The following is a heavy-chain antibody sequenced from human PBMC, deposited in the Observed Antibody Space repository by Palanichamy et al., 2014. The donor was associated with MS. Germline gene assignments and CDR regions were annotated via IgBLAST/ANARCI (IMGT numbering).Heavy chain of an antibody. CDR3: ARDTFPSGYSFDY. CDR2: IYHGGAT. Sequence: QVQLQESGPGLVKPSETLSLTCAVSGYSISSGYYWGWIRQPPGKGLEWIGSIYHGGATYYNPSLKSRVTISIDTSKNQFSLKLNSPTAADTAMYYCARDTFPSGYSFDYWGQGTLVTVSS. D-gene: IGHD3-22*01. CDR1: GYSISSGYY. J-gene: IGHJ4*02. V-gene: IGHV4-38-2*02.